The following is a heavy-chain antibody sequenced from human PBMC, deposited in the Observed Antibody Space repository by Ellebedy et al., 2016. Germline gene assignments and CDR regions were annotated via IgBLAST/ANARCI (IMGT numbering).Heavy chain of an antibody. CDR3: AKESGPIWFDP. D-gene: IGHD3-10*01. J-gene: IGHJ5*02. Sequence: GGSLRLXXAASGFTFDDYAMHWVRQAPGKGLEWVSGISWNSGSIGYADSVKGRFTISRDNAKNSLYLQMNSLRAEDTALYYCAKESGPIWFDPWGQGTLVSVSS. V-gene: IGHV3-9*01. CDR1: GFTFDDYA. CDR2: ISWNSGSI.